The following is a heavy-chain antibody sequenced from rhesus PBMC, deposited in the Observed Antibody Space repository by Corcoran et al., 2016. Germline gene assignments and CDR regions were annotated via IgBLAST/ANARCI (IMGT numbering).Heavy chain of an antibody. Sequence: QVTLKESGPALVQPTQTLTLTCTFSGFSLSSIGLGVGWIRQLPGKALEWLGTIYWDDDKYYSTSLKSRLTISKDTSKNQVVLRMTNMDPVDTATYYCARVPGYEDDYGYYDGNWYFDLWGPGTPITISS. D-gene: IGHD3-9*01. J-gene: IGHJ2*01. CDR1: GFSLSSIGLG. CDR2: IYWDDDK. V-gene: IGHV2S1*01. CDR3: ARVPGYEDDYGYYDGNWYFDL.